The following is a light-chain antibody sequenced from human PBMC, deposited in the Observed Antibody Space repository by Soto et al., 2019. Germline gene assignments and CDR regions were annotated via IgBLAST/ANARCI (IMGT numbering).Light chain of an antibody. J-gene: IGKJ1*01. Sequence: DIQLTQSPSTLSAYVGDRVTITCRASQSISSWLAWYQQKPGKAPKLLIYKASSLESGVPSRFSGSGSGTEFTLTISSLQPDDFATYHCQQYNSYSWTFGQGTKVDIK. CDR2: KAS. V-gene: IGKV1-5*03. CDR1: QSISSW. CDR3: QQYNSYSWT.